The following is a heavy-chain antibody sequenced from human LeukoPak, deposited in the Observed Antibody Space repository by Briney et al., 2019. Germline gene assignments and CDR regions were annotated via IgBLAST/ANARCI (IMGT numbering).Heavy chain of an antibody. CDR1: GFIFSTYG. V-gene: IGHV3-30*02. D-gene: IGHD6-13*01. CDR2: IQSGGSNK. Sequence: HPGGSLRLSCAASGFIFSTYGMHWVRQAPGKGLEWVAFIQSGGSNKYYADSVKGRFTISRDNSKNTLYLRMNSLRAEDTAVYYCAKASASSWYNWFDPWGQGTLVTVSS. CDR3: AKASASSWYNWFDP. J-gene: IGHJ5*02.